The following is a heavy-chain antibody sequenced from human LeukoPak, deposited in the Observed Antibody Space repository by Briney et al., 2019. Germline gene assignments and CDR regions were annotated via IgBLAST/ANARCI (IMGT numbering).Heavy chain of an antibody. D-gene: IGHD3-3*01. CDR2: IYYSGST. CDR3: ARSRSGYFLYWYFDL. V-gene: IGHV4-59*01. Sequence: SETLSLTCTVSGGSISSYYWSWIRQPPGKGLDWIGYIYYSGSTNYNPSLKSRVTISVDTSKNQFSLKLSSVTAADTAVYYCARSRSGYFLYWYFDLWGRGTLVTVSS. CDR1: GGSISSYY. J-gene: IGHJ2*01.